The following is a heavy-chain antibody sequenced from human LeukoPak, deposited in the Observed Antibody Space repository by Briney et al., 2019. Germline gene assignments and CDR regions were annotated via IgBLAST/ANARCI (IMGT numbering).Heavy chain of an antibody. J-gene: IGHJ4*02. CDR3: ARGRYGWLPFDY. CDR2: IYYSGST. V-gene: IGHV4-59*01. CDR1: GVSMSSYY. Sequence: SETLSLTCAVSGVSMSSYYWSWIRQPPGKGLEWIGYIYYSGSTNYNPSLKSRVTISVDTSKNQFTLKLSSVTAADTAVYYCARGRYGWLPFDYWGQGTLVTVSS. D-gene: IGHD3-16*01.